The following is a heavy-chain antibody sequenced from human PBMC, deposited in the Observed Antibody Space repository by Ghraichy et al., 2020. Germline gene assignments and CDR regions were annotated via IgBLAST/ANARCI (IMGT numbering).Heavy chain of an antibody. D-gene: IGHD3-3*01. CDR2: ISSSGSTI. J-gene: IGHJ6*02. Sequence: GGSLRLSCAASGFTFSDYYMSWIRQAPGKGLEWVSYISSSGSTIYYADSVKGRFTISRDNAKNSLYLQMNSLRAEDTAVYYCARVDQELRFLEWLLPPGGMDVWGQGTTVTVSS. V-gene: IGHV3-11*01. CDR3: ARVDQELRFLEWLLPPGGMDV. CDR1: GFTFSDYY.